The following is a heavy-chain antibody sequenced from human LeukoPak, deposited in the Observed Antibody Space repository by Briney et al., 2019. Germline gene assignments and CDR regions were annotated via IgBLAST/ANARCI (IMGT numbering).Heavy chain of an antibody. Sequence: GGSLRLSCAASGFTFSSYSMNWVRQAPGKGLEWVSYISSSSSTIYYADSVKGRFTISRDNAKNSLYLQMNSLRAEDTAVYYCARGRFRSSWHAKDAFDIWGQGTMVTVSS. D-gene: IGHD6-13*01. V-gene: IGHV3-48*01. CDR1: GFTFSSYS. J-gene: IGHJ3*02. CDR2: ISSSSSTI. CDR3: ARGRFRSSWHAKDAFDI.